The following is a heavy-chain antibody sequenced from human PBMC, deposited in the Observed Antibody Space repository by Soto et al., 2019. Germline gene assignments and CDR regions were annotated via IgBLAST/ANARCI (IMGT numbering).Heavy chain of an antibody. D-gene: IGHD1-26*01. Sequence: QVQLVESGGGVVQPGRSLRLSCAASGFTFSSYGMHWVRQAPGKGLEWVAVIWYDGSNKYYADSVKGRFTISRDNSKNTLYLQMNSLRAEDTAVYYCARGKEWELPRSTPRFDYWGQGTLVTVSS. CDR3: ARGKEWELPRSTPRFDY. J-gene: IGHJ4*02. CDR1: GFTFSSYG. V-gene: IGHV3-33*01. CDR2: IWYDGSNK.